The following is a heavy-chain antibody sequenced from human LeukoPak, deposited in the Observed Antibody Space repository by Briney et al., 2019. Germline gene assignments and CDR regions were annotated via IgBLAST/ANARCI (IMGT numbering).Heavy chain of an antibody. CDR1: GYTYTSYG. CDR2: ISAYNGNT. Sequence: PMASVKVSCKASGYTYTSYGISWVRQAPGQGLEWMGWISAYNGNTNYAQKLQGRVTMTTETSTSTAYMELRSLRSDDTAVYYCASSRFLEWQDYGMDVWGQGTTVTVSS. V-gene: IGHV1-18*01. J-gene: IGHJ6*02. D-gene: IGHD3-3*01. CDR3: ASSRFLEWQDYGMDV.